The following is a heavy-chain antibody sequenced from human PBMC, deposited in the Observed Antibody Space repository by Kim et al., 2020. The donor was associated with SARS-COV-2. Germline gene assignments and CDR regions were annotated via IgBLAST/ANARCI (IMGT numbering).Heavy chain of an antibody. J-gene: IGHJ3*02. CDR3: ARHDSVAGTPADSYDAFDI. Sequence: SRVTRSVDTSKNQFSLKLSSVTAADTAVYYCARHDSVAGTPADSYDAFDIWGQGTMVTVSS. V-gene: IGHV4-39*01. D-gene: IGHD6-19*01.